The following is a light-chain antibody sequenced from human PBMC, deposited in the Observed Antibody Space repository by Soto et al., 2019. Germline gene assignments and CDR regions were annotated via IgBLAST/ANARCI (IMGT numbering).Light chain of an antibody. Sequence: SYELTQPPSVSVSPGQTATITCSGDNLGDKYACWYQQKPGQSPVLVIYQDTKRPSGIPERFSGSNSGNTATLTISGTQAMDEADYYCQAWDSTGVVFGGGTQLTVL. V-gene: IGLV3-1*01. CDR3: QAWDSTGVV. J-gene: IGLJ2*01. CDR2: QDT. CDR1: NLGDKY.